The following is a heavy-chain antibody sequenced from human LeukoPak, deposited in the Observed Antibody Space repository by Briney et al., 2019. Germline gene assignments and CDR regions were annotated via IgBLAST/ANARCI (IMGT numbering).Heavy chain of an antibody. Sequence: GGTLRLSCAASGFTFSSYGMSWVRQAPGKGLEWVSAISTSGGNTYYADSLKGRFTISRDNSKNTLYLQMNSLRAEDTALYYCAKAYSSDWYGYYYYMDVWGKGATVTISS. V-gene: IGHV3-23*01. D-gene: IGHD6-19*01. CDR3: AKAYSSDWYGYYYYMDV. J-gene: IGHJ6*03. CDR1: GFTFSSYG. CDR2: ISTSGGNT.